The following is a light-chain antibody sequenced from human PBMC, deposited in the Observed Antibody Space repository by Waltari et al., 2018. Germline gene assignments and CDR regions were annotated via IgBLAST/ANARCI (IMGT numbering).Light chain of an antibody. CDR1: ILVTKY. CDR2: QDT. V-gene: IGLV3-1*01. J-gene: IGLJ3*02. CDR3: QALGTGAWV. Sequence: SYELTQPPSVSVSPGPTASINCSGDILVTKYASWYQQKPGQSPLLVIYQDTKRPSEIPERFSGSKSANAATLTITGTQAMDEADYYCQALGTGAWVFGGGTKLTVL.